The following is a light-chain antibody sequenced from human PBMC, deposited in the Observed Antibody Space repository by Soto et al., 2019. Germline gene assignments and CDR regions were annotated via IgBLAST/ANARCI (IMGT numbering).Light chain of an antibody. Sequence: EIVLTQSPATLSLSPGERATISCRDSQSVSSYLAWYQQKTGQAPRLLIYDASNRATGIPARFSGSGSGTDFTLTISSLEPEDFAVYYCQQRSDWVSFGGGTKVDIK. CDR3: QQRSDWVS. CDR2: DAS. CDR1: QSVSSY. V-gene: IGKV3-11*01. J-gene: IGKJ4*01.